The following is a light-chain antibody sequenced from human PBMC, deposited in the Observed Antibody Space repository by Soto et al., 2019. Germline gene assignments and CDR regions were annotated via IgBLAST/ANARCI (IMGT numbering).Light chain of an antibody. CDR2: DAS. CDR1: QSVGRNY. V-gene: IGKV3-20*01. J-gene: IGKJ4*01. CDR3: QQYASSPLS. Sequence: EIAWTQSPGTLSVSPGERATLSCRASQSVGRNYLAWYQQKPGQAPRLLIYDASSRATGIPDRFSGSGSGTDFTLTISRLEPEDFAVYYCQQYASSPLSFGGGTKVETK.